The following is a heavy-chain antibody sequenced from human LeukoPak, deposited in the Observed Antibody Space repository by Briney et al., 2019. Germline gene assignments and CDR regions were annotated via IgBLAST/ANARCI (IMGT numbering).Heavy chain of an antibody. V-gene: IGHV3-7*01. D-gene: IGHD1-1*01. CDR1: GFTFSSYW. J-gene: IGHJ3*02. CDR3: ARDGILTYAFDI. Sequence: HSGGSLRLSCSTSGFTFSSYWMSWVRQAPGKGLEWMANIKQDGGDQNYVDSVKGRFTISRDNAKNSLFLQMNSLRAEDTAVYYCARDGILTYAFDIWGQGTMVTVSS. CDR2: IKQDGGDQ.